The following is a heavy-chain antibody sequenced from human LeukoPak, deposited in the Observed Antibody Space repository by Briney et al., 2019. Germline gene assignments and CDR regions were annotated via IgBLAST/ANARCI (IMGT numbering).Heavy chain of an antibody. CDR1: GGSISSGSYY. Sequence: SETLSLTCTASGGSISSGSYYWSWIRQPPGKGLEWIGYIYYGGSTNYNPSLKSRVTISVDTSKNQFSLKLSSVTAADTAVYYCAAGGLRYSYGRPFDPWGQGTLVTVSS. D-gene: IGHD5-18*01. CDR3: AAGGLRYSYGRPFDP. CDR2: IYYGGST. V-gene: IGHV4-61*01. J-gene: IGHJ5*02.